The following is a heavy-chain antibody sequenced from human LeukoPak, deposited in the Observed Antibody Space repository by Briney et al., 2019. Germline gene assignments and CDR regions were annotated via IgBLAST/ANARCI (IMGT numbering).Heavy chain of an antibody. V-gene: IGHV3-23*01. Sequence: GGSLRLSCAASGFTFSSYAMSWVRQAPGKGLGWVSAISGSGGSTYYADSVKGRFTISRDNSKNTLYLQMNSLRAEDTAVYYCAKNREYSSSWGGFDYWGQGTLVTVSS. CDR1: GFTFSSYA. CDR2: ISGSGGST. D-gene: IGHD6-6*01. J-gene: IGHJ4*02. CDR3: AKNREYSSSWGGFDY.